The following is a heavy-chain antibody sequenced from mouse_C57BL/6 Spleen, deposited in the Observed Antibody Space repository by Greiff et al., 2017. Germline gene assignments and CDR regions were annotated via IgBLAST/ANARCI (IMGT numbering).Heavy chain of an antibody. CDR3: AREGYDYDGYY. CDR1: GYSITSGYY. CDR2: ISYDGSN. Sequence: EVQRVESGPGLVKPSQSLSLTCSVTGYSITSGYYWNWIRQFPGNKLEWMGYISYDGSNNYNPSLKNRISITRDTSKNQFFLKLNSVTTEDTATYYCAREGYDYDGYYWGQGTTLTVSS. V-gene: IGHV3-6*01. D-gene: IGHD2-4*01. J-gene: IGHJ2*01.